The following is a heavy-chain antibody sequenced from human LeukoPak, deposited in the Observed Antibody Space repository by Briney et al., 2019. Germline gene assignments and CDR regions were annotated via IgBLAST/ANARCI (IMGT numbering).Heavy chain of an antibody. J-gene: IGHJ6*02. Sequence: SQTLSLTCTVSGGSISSGDYYWSWIRQPPGKGLGWIGYIYYSGSTYYNPSLKSRVTISVDTSKNQFSLKLSSVTAADTAVYYCAREGRPPYGMDVWGQGTTVTVSS. V-gene: IGHV4-30-4*01. CDR1: GGSISSGDYY. CDR2: IYYSGST. CDR3: AREGRPPYGMDV. D-gene: IGHD1-14*01.